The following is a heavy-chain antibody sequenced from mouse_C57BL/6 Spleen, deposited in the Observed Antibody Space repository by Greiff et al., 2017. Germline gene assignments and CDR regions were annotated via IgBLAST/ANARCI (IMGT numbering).Heavy chain of an antibody. J-gene: IGHJ1*03. V-gene: IGHV5-12*01. CDR3: ARHDGNYAYWYFDV. CDR1: GFTFSDYY. Sequence: EVKVVDSGGGLVQPGGSLKLSCAASGFTFSDYYMYWVRQTPEKRLEWVAYISNGGGSTYYPDTVKGRFTISRDNAKNTLYLQMSRLKSEDTAMYYCARHDGNYAYWYFDVWGTGTTVTVSS. CDR2: ISNGGGST. D-gene: IGHD2-1*01.